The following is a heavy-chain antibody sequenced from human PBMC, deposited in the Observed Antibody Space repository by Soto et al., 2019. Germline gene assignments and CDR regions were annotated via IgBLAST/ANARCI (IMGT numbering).Heavy chain of an antibody. V-gene: IGHV1-2*04. CDR2: INPNSGGT. D-gene: IGHD3-22*01. J-gene: IGHJ6*02. CDR3: AREPADYYDSSGYYGYYYYGMDV. Sequence: ASVKVSCKASGYTFTGYYMHWVRQAPGQGLEWMGWINPNSGGTNYAQKFQGWVTMTRDTSISTAYMELSRLRSDDTAVYYCAREPADYYDSSGYYGYYYYGMDVWG. CDR1: GYTFTGYY.